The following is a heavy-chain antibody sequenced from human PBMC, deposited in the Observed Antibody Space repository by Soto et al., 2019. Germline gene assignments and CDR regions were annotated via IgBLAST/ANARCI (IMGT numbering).Heavy chain of an antibody. CDR2: ISPSSSSI. V-gene: IGHV3-48*01. Sequence: EVQLVESGGGLVQPGGSLRLSCAASGFTFSSYSMHWVRQAPGKGLEWVSYISPSSSSIYYADSVKGRFTISRDNAKNSLYLQLSSRRAEDPAVYYCARVAYYYDRSGYFYWGQGTLVTVSS. J-gene: IGHJ4*02. CDR3: ARVAYYYDRSGYFY. D-gene: IGHD3-22*01. CDR1: GFTFSSYS.